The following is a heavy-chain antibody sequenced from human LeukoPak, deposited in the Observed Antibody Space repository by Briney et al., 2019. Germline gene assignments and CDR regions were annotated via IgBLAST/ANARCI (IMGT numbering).Heavy chain of an antibody. V-gene: IGHV3-23*01. D-gene: IGHD7-27*01. CDR2: ISGSGGST. J-gene: IGHJ6*01. CDR1: GFTFRSYV. CDR3: AKAPTANWDYYYGMDV. Sequence: PGGSLRLSCAASGFTFRSYVMSWVRQAPGKGLEWVSGISGSGGSTYYADSVKGRLTISRDNSKNTLYLQMNSLRAEDTAVYYCAKAPTANWDYYYGMDVWGQGTTVTVSS.